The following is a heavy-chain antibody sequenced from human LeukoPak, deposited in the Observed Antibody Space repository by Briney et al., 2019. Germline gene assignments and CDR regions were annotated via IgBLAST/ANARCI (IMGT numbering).Heavy chain of an antibody. V-gene: IGHV1-8*01. CDR3: ARPYCTNGVCYRGLAY. CDR2: MNPNSGNT. CDR1: GYTFTSYD. J-gene: IGHJ4*02. Sequence: GASVKVSCKASGYTFTSYDINWVRQATGQGLEWMGWMNPNSGNTGYAQKFQGRVTMTRNTSISTAYMELSSLRSEDTAVYYCARPYCTNGVCYRGLAYWGQGTLVTVSS. D-gene: IGHD2-8*01.